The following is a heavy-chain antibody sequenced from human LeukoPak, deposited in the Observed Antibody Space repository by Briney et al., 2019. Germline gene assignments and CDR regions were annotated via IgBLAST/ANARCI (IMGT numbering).Heavy chain of an antibody. Sequence: PGGSLRLSCAASGFTISSNYMSWVRQAPGKGLEWVSVIYSGGSTYYADSVKGRFTISRDNSKNTLYLQMNSLRAEDTAVYYCAKRPRVDTAMPYYYMDVWGKGTTVTVSS. D-gene: IGHD5-18*01. J-gene: IGHJ6*03. CDR2: IYSGGST. CDR1: GFTISSNY. CDR3: AKRPRVDTAMPYYYMDV. V-gene: IGHV3-53*01.